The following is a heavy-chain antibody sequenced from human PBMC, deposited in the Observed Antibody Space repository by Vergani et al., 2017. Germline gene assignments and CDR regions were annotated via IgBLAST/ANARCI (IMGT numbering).Heavy chain of an antibody. D-gene: IGHD2-15*01. V-gene: IGHV4-39*01. Sequence: QVQLQESGPGLVKPSETLSLTCTVSGDSVISTDYPWGWIRQPPGKGLEWIGSMDYSGSTSYNPSLESRISISFETPKNQFSLMLTAVPAADTAVYCCASRRGACRAAYCHSYDFWGPGTLVGVSS. CDR3: ASRRGACRAAYCHSYDF. CDR2: MDYSGST. J-gene: IGHJ4*02. CDR1: GDSVISTDYP.